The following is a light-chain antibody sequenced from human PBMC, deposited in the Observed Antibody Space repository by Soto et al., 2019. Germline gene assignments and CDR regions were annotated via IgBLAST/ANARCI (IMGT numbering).Light chain of an antibody. Sequence: ETVLTQSPGTLSLSPGERATLSCRASQSFISTYLAWYQQKPGQAPRLLIFDAASRAPGIPDRFIGSGSGKAFTFTIRRLEPEDFAVYFGQQYGTSPCIFGRGTKLEIK. CDR3: QQYGTSPCI. CDR2: DAA. V-gene: IGKV3-20*01. J-gene: IGKJ2*02. CDR1: QSFISTY.